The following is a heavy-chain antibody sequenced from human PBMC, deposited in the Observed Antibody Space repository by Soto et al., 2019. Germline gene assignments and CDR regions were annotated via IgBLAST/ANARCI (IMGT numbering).Heavy chain of an antibody. Sequence: ASVKVSCKASGYTFTGYYMHWVRQAPGQGLEWMGWIDPNSGGTNYAQKFQGRVTMTRDTSISTAYMELSRLRSDDTAVYYCAREIAYYYDSSGYYETDYWGQGTLVTVSS. D-gene: IGHD3-22*01. V-gene: IGHV1-2*02. J-gene: IGHJ4*02. CDR3: AREIAYYYDSSGYYETDY. CDR1: GYTFTGYY. CDR2: IDPNSGGT.